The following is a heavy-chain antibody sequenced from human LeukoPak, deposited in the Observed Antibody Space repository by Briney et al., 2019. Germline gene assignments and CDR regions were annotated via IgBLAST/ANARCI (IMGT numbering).Heavy chain of an antibody. D-gene: IGHD3-9*01. CDR2: ISYDGSNK. J-gene: IGHJ4*02. V-gene: IGHV3-30*19. CDR1: GFTFSSYG. Sequence: GGSLRLSCAASGFTFSSYGMHRVRQAPGKGLEWVAVISYDGSNKYYADSVKGRFTISRDNSKNTLYLQMNSLRAEDTAVYYCARDKVDFDWLLAFDYWGQGTLVTVSS. CDR3: ARDKVDFDWLLAFDY.